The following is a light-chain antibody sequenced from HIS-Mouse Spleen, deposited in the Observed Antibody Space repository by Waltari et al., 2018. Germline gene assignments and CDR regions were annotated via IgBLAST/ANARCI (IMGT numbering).Light chain of an antibody. CDR2: DVS. CDR1: SSDGGGYNY. V-gene: IGLV2-14*03. CDR3: SSYTSSSTLEVV. Sequence: QSALTQPASVSGSPGQSITISCTGTSSDGGGYNYVPWYQQHPGKAPKPMIYDVSNRPSGVSNRFSGSKSCNTASLTISGLQAEDEADYYCSSYTSSSTLEVVFGGGTKLTVL. J-gene: IGLJ2*01.